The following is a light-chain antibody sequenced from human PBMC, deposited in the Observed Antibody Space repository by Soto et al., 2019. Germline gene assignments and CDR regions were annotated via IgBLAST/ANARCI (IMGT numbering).Light chain of an antibody. J-gene: IGLJ3*02. CDR1: SSNIGAGYD. CDR2: GTS. CDR3: QSPDSRLSGAEV. V-gene: IGLV1-40*01. Sequence: QSVLTQPPSVSGAPGQGVTISCTGSSSNIGAGYDVHWYQQVPGTAPKLLIFGTSNRPSGVPDRFSGSKSVPSASLAFTGLQAEDESDYYGQSPDSRLSGAEVFGGGTKVTVL.